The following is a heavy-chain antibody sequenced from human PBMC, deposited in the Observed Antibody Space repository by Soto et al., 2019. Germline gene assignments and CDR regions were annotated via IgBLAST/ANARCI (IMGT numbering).Heavy chain of an antibody. D-gene: IGHD6-25*01. CDR3: ARDSWLAARNYFDY. Sequence: GASVKVSCKASGGTFSSYAISWVRQAPGQGLEWMGGTIPIFGTANYAQKFQGRVTITADESTSTAYMELSSLRSEDTAVYYCARDSWLAARNYFDYWGQGTLVTVSS. V-gene: IGHV1-69*13. J-gene: IGHJ4*02. CDR1: GGTFSSYA. CDR2: TIPIFGTA.